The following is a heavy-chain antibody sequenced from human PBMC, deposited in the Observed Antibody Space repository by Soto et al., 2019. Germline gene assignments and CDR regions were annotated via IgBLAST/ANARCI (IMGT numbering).Heavy chain of an antibody. CDR2: IYYSGST. Sequence: SEHLSLRAAVSGGNISSYCWSWIRQPPGKGLEWFGYIYYSGSTNYNPSLKSRVTISVDTSKNQFSLKLSSVTAADTAVYYCATIAAAGTGWFDPWGQGTLVTVSS. CDR1: GGNISSYC. CDR3: ATIAAAGTGWFDP. D-gene: IGHD6-13*01. J-gene: IGHJ5*02. V-gene: IGHV4-59*01.